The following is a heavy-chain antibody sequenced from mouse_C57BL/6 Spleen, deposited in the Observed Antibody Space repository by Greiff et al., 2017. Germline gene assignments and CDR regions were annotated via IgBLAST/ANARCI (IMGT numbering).Heavy chain of an antibody. J-gene: IGHJ4*01. Sequence: VQLQESDAELVKPGASVKISCKVSGYTFTDHTIHWMKQRPEQGLEWIGYIYPRDGSTKYNEKFKGKATLTADKSSSTAYMQLNSLTSEDSAVYVYARRDLLYAMDYWGQGTSVTVSS. CDR1: GYTFTDHT. V-gene: IGHV1-78*01. CDR2: IYPRDGST. CDR3: ARRDLLYAMDY. D-gene: IGHD2-1*01.